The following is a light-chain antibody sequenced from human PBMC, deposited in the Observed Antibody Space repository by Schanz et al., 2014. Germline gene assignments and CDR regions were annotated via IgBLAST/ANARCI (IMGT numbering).Light chain of an antibody. V-gene: IGKV3-20*01. CDR2: GAS. Sequence: DIVLTQSPGTLSLSPGERVTLSCRASQSVKNNYLAWYQQKPGQAPRLLLYGASTRATGIPDRFSGSESGTEFTLTISRLEPEDFAVYYCQQYDTSWSFGPGTKVEV. CDR1: QSVKNNY. CDR3: QQYDTSWS. J-gene: IGKJ1*01.